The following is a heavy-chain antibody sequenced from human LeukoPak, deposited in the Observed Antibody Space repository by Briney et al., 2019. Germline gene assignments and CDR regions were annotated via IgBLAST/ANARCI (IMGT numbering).Heavy chain of an antibody. D-gene: IGHD3-10*01. J-gene: IGHJ4*02. Sequence: SETLSLTCAVYGGSFSGYYWSWIRQPPGKGLEWIGEINHSGSTNYNPSLKSRVTISVDTSKNQFSLKLSSVTAADTAVYYCARGQGDANHYFDYWGQGTLVTVSS. CDR2: INHSGST. V-gene: IGHV4-34*01. CDR3: ARGQGDANHYFDY. CDR1: GGSFSGYY.